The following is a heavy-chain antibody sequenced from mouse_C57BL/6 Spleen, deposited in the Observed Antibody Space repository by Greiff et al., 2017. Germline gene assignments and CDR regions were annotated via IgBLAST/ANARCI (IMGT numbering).Heavy chain of an antibody. CDR1: GYTFTSYW. CDR2: IDPSDIET. CDR3: ARSDYDYDAYFDY. V-gene: IGHV1-52*01. Sequence: QVQLQQPGAELVRPGSSVKLSCKASGYTFTSYWMHWVKQRPIQGLEWIGNIDPSDIETHYNQKFKDKATLTVDKSSSTAYMQLSSLTSEDSAVYYCARSDYDYDAYFDYWGQGTTLTVAS. D-gene: IGHD2-4*01. J-gene: IGHJ2*01.